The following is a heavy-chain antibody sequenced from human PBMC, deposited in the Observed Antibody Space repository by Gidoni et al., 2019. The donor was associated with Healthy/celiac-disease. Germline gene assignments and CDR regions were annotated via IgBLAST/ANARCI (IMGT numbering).Heavy chain of an antibody. CDR3: ARFGTTVDDY. Sequence: QVQLVQSGAEVKKPGAPVKVSCKAFGYTFTSYDINWVRQATGQGLEWMGWMNPNSVNTGYAQKFQGRVTMTRNTSISTAYMDLSILRSEDTAVYYCARFGTTVDDYWGQGTLVTVSS. J-gene: IGHJ4*02. D-gene: IGHD4-17*01. V-gene: IGHV1-8*01. CDR1: GYTFTSYD. CDR2: MNPNSVNT.